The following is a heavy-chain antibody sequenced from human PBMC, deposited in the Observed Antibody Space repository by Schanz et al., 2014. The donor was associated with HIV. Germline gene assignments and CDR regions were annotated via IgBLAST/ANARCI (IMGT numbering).Heavy chain of an antibody. D-gene: IGHD3-10*01. CDR1: GYTFTGYY. J-gene: IGHJ4*02. Sequence: QVQLVQSGAEVKKPGASVKVSCKASGYTFTGYYMHWVRQAPGQGLEWMGWINPNSGGTNYAQKFHGKVIMTRDTTISTTYMELRRLRSDDTAVYYCARDQNVISMVRGVMGGVDYWGQGTLVTVSS. CDR2: INPNSGGT. V-gene: IGHV1-2*02. CDR3: ARDQNVISMVRGVMGGVDY.